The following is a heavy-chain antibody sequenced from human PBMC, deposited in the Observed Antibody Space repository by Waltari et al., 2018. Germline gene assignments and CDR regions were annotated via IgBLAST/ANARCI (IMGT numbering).Heavy chain of an antibody. Sequence: QLQLQESGPGLVKPSETLSLTCTVSGGSISSSSYYWGWIRQTPGKGREWIGSIYYSGSTYYNPSLKSRVTISVDTSKNQFSLKLSSVTAADTAVYYCASPLMGGDTMIVVAPEAFDIWGQGTMVTVSS. D-gene: IGHD3-22*01. J-gene: IGHJ3*02. V-gene: IGHV4-39*01. CDR2: IYYSGST. CDR3: ASPLMGGDTMIVVAPEAFDI. CDR1: GGSISSSSYY.